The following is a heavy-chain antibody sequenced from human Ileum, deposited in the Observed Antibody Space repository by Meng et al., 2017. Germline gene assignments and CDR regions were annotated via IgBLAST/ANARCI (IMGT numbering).Heavy chain of an antibody. Sequence: QVKLQWSVRGLVKPTRTLPLPCALSGDSVSINSAAWNWIRQSPSRGLEWLGRTYYRSKWFNEYAVSVKSRITITPDTSENQFSLQLNSVTPEDAAVYYCARGGGSYYHFDYWGQGTLVTVSS. J-gene: IGHJ4*02. CDR2: TYYRSKWFN. V-gene: IGHV6-1*01. CDR1: GDSVSINSAA. CDR3: ARGGGSYYHFDY. D-gene: IGHD1-26*01.